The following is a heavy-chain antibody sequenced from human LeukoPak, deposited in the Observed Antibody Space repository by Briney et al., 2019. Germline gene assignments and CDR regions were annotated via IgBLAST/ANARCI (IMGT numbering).Heavy chain of an antibody. CDR2: ISPGGGPT. CDR3: ARDRDFGVVTPWCDY. Sequence: GGSLRLSCAGSGFPFSSHGMNWVRQAPGKGLEWVSGISPGGGPTYYADSVRGRFTISRDDSKNTLYLQMKNLRAEDTAVYYCARDRDFGVVTPWCDYWGQGILVTVSS. D-gene: IGHD3-3*01. V-gene: IGHV3-23*01. J-gene: IGHJ4*02. CDR1: GFPFSSHG.